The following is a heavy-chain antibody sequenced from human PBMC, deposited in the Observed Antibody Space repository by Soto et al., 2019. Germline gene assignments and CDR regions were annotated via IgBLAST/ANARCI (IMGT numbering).Heavy chain of an antibody. V-gene: IGHV1-8*01. D-gene: IGHD5-12*01. CDR3: ARGRRRGYSGYDQDFYYYGMDV. Sequence: ASVKVSCKASGYTFTSYDVNWVRQATGQGLEWMGWMNPNSGNTGYAQKFQGRVTMTRNTSISTAYMELSSLRSEDTDVYYCARGRRRGYSGYDQDFYYYGMDVWGQGTTVTVSS. J-gene: IGHJ6*02. CDR2: MNPNSGNT. CDR1: GYTFTSYD.